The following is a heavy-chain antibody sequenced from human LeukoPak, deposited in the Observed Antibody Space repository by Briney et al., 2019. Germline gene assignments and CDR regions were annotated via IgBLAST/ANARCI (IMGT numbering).Heavy chain of an antibody. CDR1: GFTVSGNY. J-gene: IGHJ6*02. V-gene: IGHV3-53*01. CDR3: ARANPEYSYGQAYYGMDV. Sequence: PGGSLRLSCAASGFTVSGNYMSWVRQAPGKGLEWVSVIYSAGSTYYADSVKGRFTISRDNSKNTLYLQMNSLRADDTAVYYCARANPEYSYGQAYYGMDVWGQGTTVTVSS. CDR2: IYSAGST. D-gene: IGHD5-18*01.